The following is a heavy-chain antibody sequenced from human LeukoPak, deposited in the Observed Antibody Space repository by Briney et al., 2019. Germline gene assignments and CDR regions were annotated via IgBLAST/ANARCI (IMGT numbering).Heavy chain of an antibody. Sequence: GESLKISCKGSGYSFTNYWIGWVRQMPGKGLEWMGIFYPDDSDTRYSPSFQGQVTISADKSISTAYLQWSSLKASDSAIYYCARLTGPLLSVTDRNDAFDIWGQGTMVTVSS. V-gene: IGHV5-51*01. CDR1: GYSFTNYW. D-gene: IGHD1-20*01. CDR2: FYPDDSDT. J-gene: IGHJ3*02. CDR3: ARLTGPLLSVTDRNDAFDI.